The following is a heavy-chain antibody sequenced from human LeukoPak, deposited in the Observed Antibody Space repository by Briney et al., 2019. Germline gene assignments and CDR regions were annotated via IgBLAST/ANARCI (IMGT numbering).Heavy chain of an antibody. CDR3: ARRAYCGDTCRSDAFDI. V-gene: IGHV4-39*01. J-gene: IGHJ3*02. CDR1: GDSISSSGYY. D-gene: IGHD2-21*01. Sequence: PSETLSLTCTVSGDSISSSGYYWGWIRQPPGKGLEWIASIYHIGSTYYNPSLKSRVTISMDTSQNQFFLKLSSVTAADTAVYYCARRAYCGDTCRSDAFDIWGQGTMVIVSS. CDR2: IYHIGST.